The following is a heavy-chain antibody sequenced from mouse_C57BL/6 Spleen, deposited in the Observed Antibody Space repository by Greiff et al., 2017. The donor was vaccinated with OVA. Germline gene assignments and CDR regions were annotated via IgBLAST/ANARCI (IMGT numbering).Heavy chain of an antibody. CDR1: GYTFTDYN. CDR2: INPNNGGT. CDR3: ARGDRNGNYEAMDY. J-gene: IGHJ4*01. V-gene: IGHV1-18*01. Sequence: EVKLMESGPELVKPGASVKIPCKASGYTFTDYNMDWVKQSHGKSLEWIGDINPNNGGTIYNQKFKGKATLTVDKSSSTAYMELRSLTSEDTAVYYCARGDRNGNYEAMDYWGQGTSVTVSS. D-gene: IGHD2-1*01.